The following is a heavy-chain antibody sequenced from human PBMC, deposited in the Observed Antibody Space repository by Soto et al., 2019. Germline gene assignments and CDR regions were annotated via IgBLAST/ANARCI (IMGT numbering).Heavy chain of an antibody. CDR2: INHSGNN. Sequence: TSETLSLTCVVSGGSFSTYHYNWIRQSPGKGLEWIGEINHSGNNNYRPSLKSRVTMSLDTSKNQFSLKLTSVTAADTAVYYCARGGSNDWQDAFDIWGQGTMVTVSS. CDR3: ARGGSNDWQDAFDI. D-gene: IGHD3-9*01. CDR1: GGSFSTYH. V-gene: IGHV4-34*01. J-gene: IGHJ3*02.